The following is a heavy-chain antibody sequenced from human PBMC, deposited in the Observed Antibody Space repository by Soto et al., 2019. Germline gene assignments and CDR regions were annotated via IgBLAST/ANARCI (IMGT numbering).Heavy chain of an antibody. CDR2: INAANDNT. J-gene: IGHJ4*02. D-gene: IGHD6-19*01. V-gene: IGHV1-3*01. CDR1: GSTFTSFA. Sequence: QVQLVQSGAEVKKPGASVKVSCKASGSTFTSFAMHWVRQAPGQRLEWMGWINAANDNTEYSQNFQGRATFTRDTSASTAYMELSSLRSEETAVYYCLGGAGISSWILDYWGQGTLVTVSS. CDR3: LGGAGISSWILDY.